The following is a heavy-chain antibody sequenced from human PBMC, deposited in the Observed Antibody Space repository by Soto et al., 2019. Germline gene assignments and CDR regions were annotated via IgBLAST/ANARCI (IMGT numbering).Heavy chain of an antibody. Sequence: PSETLSLTCAVSGGSISSGGYSWSWIRQPPGKGLEWIGYIYHSESTYYNPSLKSRVTISVDRSKNQFSLKLSSVTAADTAVYYCASSGGGSSGYYSIDYWGQGTLVTVSS. D-gene: IGHD3-22*01. CDR1: GGSISSGGYS. J-gene: IGHJ4*02. V-gene: IGHV4-30-2*01. CDR2: IYHSEST. CDR3: ASSGGGSSGYYSIDY.